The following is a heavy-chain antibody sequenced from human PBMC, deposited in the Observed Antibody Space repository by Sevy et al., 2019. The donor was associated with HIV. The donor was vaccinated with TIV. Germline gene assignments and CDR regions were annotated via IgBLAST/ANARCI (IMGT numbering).Heavy chain of an antibody. CDR3: ARGVGLDC. J-gene: IGHJ4*02. CDR1: GFTFSPYW. CDR2: VRPDGSDK. Sequence: GGSLRLSCAASGFTFSPYWMTWVRRAPGKGLEWVANVRPDGSDKDYVDSVKGRFTISRDNAKNSLYLQMNSLRADDTAMYYCARGVGLDCWGQGALVTVSS. V-gene: IGHV3-7*01. D-gene: IGHD1-26*01.